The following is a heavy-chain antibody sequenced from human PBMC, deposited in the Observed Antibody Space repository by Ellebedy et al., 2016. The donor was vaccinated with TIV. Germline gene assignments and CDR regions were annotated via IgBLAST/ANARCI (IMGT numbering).Heavy chain of an antibody. J-gene: IGHJ5*02. CDR2: IRQEGDEI. V-gene: IGHV3-7*01. Sequence: GGSLRLSCAASGFNFRSYWMTWVRQAPGKGLEWVAKIRQEGDEIYYVESVKGRFTISRDTAKNSLFTQMNSLRVEDTALYYCARRASYGDYAVQVNPWFDPWGQGTLVTVSS. CDR1: GFNFRSYW. CDR3: ARRASYGDYAVQVNPWFDP. D-gene: IGHD4-17*01.